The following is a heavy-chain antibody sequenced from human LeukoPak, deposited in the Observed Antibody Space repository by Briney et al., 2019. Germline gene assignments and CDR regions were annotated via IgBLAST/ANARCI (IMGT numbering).Heavy chain of an antibody. V-gene: IGHV3-30-3*01. D-gene: IGHD3-22*01. CDR2: ISYDGSNK. CDR1: GFTFGSYA. J-gene: IGHJ6*02. Sequence: PGRSLRLSCAASGFTFGSYAMHWVRQAPGKGLEWVAVISYDGSNKYYADSVKGRFTISRDNSKNTLYLQMNSLRAEDTAVYYCARDYDSSGCMDVWGQGTTVTVSS. CDR3: ARDYDSSGCMDV.